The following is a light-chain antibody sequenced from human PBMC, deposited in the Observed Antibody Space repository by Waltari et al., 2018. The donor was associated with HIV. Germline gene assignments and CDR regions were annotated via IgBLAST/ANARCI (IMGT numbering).Light chain of an antibody. CDR1: TSNIGKNY. CDR3: ATWDDSLRGWV. J-gene: IGLJ3*02. CDR2: KSD. Sequence: QSVLTQPPSASGTPGQRVVIYCSGDTSNIGKNYVFWYHHLPGTAPKLLIDKSDQLPSGVPDLFSGSKSGTSASLAISGLRSDDEANYYCATWDDSLRGWVFGGGTSLTVL. V-gene: IGLV1-47*01.